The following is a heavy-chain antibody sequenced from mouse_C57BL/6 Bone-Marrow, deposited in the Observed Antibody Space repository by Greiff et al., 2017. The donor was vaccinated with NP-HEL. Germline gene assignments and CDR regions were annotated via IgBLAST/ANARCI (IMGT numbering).Heavy chain of an antibody. J-gene: IGHJ3*01. CDR3: ARPYYSKKAWFAY. Sequence: QVQLQQSGAELARPGASVKLSCKASGYTFTSYGISWVKQRTGQGLEWIGEIYPRSGNTYYNEKFKGKATLTADKSSSTAYMELRSLTSEDSAVYFCARPYYSKKAWFAYWGQGTLVTVSA. D-gene: IGHD2-5*01. CDR2: IYPRSGNT. V-gene: IGHV1-81*01. CDR1: GYTFTSYG.